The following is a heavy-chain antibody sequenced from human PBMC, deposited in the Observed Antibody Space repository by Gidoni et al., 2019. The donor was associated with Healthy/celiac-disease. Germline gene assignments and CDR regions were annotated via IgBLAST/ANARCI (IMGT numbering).Heavy chain of an antibody. CDR1: GFTFDDYA. D-gene: IGHD5-12*01. Sequence: EVQLVESGGGLVQPGRSLRLSCAASGFTFDDYAMHWVRQAPGKGLEWVSGISWNSGSIGYADSVKGRFTISRDNAKNSLYLQMNSLRAEDTALYYCAKDWDGYNQNPDAFDIWGQGTMVTVSS. CDR2: ISWNSGSI. J-gene: IGHJ3*02. V-gene: IGHV3-9*01. CDR3: AKDWDGYNQNPDAFDI.